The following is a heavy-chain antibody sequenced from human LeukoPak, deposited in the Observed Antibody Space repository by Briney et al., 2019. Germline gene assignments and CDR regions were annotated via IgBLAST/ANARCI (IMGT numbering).Heavy chain of an antibody. Sequence: GGSLRLSCAASGFTFSRFGMHWVRQAPGKGLEWVASIRYDGSEKYNVDSVKGRFTISRDTSRNTVYLQVNGLRVEDTSIYYCAKDIDHFGPIDYWGQGTLVSVSS. V-gene: IGHV3-30*02. J-gene: IGHJ4*02. CDR3: AKDIDHFGPIDY. CDR2: IRYDGSEK. CDR1: GFTFSRFG. D-gene: IGHD3-10*01.